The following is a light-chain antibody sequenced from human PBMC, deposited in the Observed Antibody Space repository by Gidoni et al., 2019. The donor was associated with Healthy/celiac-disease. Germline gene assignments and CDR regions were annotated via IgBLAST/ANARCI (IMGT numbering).Light chain of an antibody. Sequence: EIIMTQSPATLSVSPGERATLPCRASQSVGSNLAWYQQKPGQAPRLLIYGASTRATGIPARFSGSGSGTEFTLTISSLRSEDFAVYYCQQYNNWPPYTFGQGTKLEIK. CDR1: QSVGSN. V-gene: IGKV3-15*01. J-gene: IGKJ2*01. CDR2: GAS. CDR3: QQYNNWPPYT.